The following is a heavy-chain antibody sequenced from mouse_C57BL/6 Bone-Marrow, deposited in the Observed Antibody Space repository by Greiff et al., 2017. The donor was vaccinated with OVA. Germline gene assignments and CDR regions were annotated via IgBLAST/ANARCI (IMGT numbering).Heavy chain of an antibody. CDR2: IDPNSGGT. D-gene: IGHD1-1*01. J-gene: IGHJ4*01. Sequence: VQLQQSGAELVKPGASVKLSCKASGYTFTSYWMHWVKQRPGRGLEWIGRIDPNSGGTKYNEKFKSKATLTVDKPSSTAYMQLSSLTSEDSAVYYCARSYYGSSRGYYAMDYWGQGTSVTVSS. CDR1: GYTFTSYW. CDR3: ARSYYGSSRGYYAMDY. V-gene: IGHV1-72*01.